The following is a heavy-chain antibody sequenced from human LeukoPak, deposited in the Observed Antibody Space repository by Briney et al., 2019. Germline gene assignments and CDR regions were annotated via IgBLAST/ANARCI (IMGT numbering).Heavy chain of an antibody. CDR2: IYYSGST. CDR1: GGSISSYY. D-gene: IGHD3-10*01. V-gene: IGHV4-59*01. J-gene: IGHJ6*02. CDR3: ARDYGSGSYYLTGMDV. Sequence: SETLSLTCTVSGGSISSYYWSWIRQPPGKGLEWIGYIYYSGSTSYNPSLKSRVTISVDTSKNQFSLKLSSVTAADTAVYYCARDYGSGSYYLTGMDVWGQGTTVTVSS.